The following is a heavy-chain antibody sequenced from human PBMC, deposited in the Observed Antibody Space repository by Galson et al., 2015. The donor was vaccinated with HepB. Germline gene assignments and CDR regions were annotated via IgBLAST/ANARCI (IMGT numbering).Heavy chain of an antibody. CDR2: LYSGGST. V-gene: IGHV3-66*02. Sequence: SLRLSCAASEFTVSDNYMTWVRQAPGEGLDCVSVLYSGGSTHYADSVKGRFTISRDDSKNTLSLQMNSLRADDTAVYYCARARDGYNSLAYNWYFDLWGRGPLAAASS. CDR1: EFTVSDNY. CDR3: ARARDGYNSLAYNWYFDL. D-gene: IGHD5-24*01. J-gene: IGHJ2*01.